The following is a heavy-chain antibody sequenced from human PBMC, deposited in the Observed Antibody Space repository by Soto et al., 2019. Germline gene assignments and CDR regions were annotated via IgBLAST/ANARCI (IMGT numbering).Heavy chain of an antibody. Sequence: GESLKISCKGSGYSFTSYWIGWVRQMRGKGLEWMGIIYPGDSDTRYSPSFQGQVTLSADNSISTAYLQWSSLKASDTAMYYCARAPMIVVFIRALDPFDIWGQGTMVTVSS. D-gene: IGHD3-22*01. CDR1: GYSFTSYW. CDR3: ARAPMIVVFIRALDPFDI. CDR2: IYPGDSDT. J-gene: IGHJ3*02. V-gene: IGHV5-51*01.